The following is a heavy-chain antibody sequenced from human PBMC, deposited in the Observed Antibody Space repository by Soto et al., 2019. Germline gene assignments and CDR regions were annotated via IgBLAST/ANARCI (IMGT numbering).Heavy chain of an antibody. CDR1: GFTFSDYY. CDR2: ISSSGSTI. CDR3: ASRSLIAVAGPYFDY. V-gene: IGHV3-11*01. J-gene: IGHJ4*02. D-gene: IGHD6-19*01. Sequence: GGSLRLSCAASGFTFSDYYMSWIRQAPGKGLEWVSYISSSGSTIYYADSVKGRFTISRDNAKNSLYLQMNSLRAEDTAVYYCASRSLIAVAGPYFDYWGQGTLVTVSS.